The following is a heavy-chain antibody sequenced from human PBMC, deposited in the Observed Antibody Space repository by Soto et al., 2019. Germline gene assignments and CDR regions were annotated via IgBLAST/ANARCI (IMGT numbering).Heavy chain of an antibody. J-gene: IGHJ4*02. CDR3: ATLRLTTVTPYYFDY. V-gene: IGHV1-24*01. CDR2: FDPEDGET. D-gene: IGHD4-17*01. CDR1: GYTLTELS. Sequence: ASVKVSCKVSGYTLTELSMHWVRQAPGKGLEWMGGFDPEDGETIYAQKFQGRVTMTEDTSTDTAYMELSSLRSEDTALYYCATLRLTTVTPYYFDYWGQGTLVTVSS.